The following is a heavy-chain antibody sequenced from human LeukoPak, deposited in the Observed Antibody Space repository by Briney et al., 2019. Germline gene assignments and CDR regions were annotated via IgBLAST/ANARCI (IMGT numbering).Heavy chain of an antibody. CDR1: GGSFSCYY. Sequence: SETLSLTCAVYGGSFSCYYWSWIRQPPGKGLEWIGEINHSGSTNYNPSLKSRVTISVDTSKNQFSLKLSSVTAADTAVYYCARANYGDGTLDYWGQGTLVTVSS. CDR2: INHSGST. CDR3: ARANYGDGTLDY. J-gene: IGHJ4*02. V-gene: IGHV4-34*01. D-gene: IGHD4-17*01.